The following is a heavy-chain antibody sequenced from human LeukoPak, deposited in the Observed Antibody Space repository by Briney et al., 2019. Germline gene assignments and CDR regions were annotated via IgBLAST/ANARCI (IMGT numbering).Heavy chain of an antibody. D-gene: IGHD3-10*01. CDR3: ARDPRDYYGSGSYFKERAVAMHV. Sequence: SETLSLTCTVSGDSISSGGYYWSWIRQHPGKGLEWIGYIYYSGSTYYNPSLKSRVTISVDTSKNQFSLKLSSVTAADTAVYYCARDPRDYYGSGSYFKERAVAMHVWGQGTTVTVSS. CDR2: IYYSGST. V-gene: IGHV4-31*03. J-gene: IGHJ6*02. CDR1: GDSISSGGYY.